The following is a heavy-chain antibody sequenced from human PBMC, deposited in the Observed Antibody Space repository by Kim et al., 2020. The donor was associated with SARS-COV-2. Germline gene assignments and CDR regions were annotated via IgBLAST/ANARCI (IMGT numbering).Heavy chain of an antibody. D-gene: IGHD1-26*01. J-gene: IGHJ1*01. V-gene: IGHV3-33*06. Sequence: VKGRITISRDNSKNTLYLQMNSLRAEETAVYYCAKDSGSYSVGILEYFQHWGQGTLVTVSS. CDR3: AKDSGSYSVGILEYFQH.